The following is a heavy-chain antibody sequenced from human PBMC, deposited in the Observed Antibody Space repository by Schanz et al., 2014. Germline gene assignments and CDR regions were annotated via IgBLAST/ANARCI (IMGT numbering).Heavy chain of an antibody. CDR3: AKVRGDQRGAFDS. CDR2: ISWNSVSI. V-gene: IGHV3-9*01. Sequence: EAQSVESGGGLVQPGGSLRVSCAASGFTFDDFGMHWVRQAPGKALEWVSGISWNSVSIGYADSVKGRFTISRDNAKNSLYLQMNSLRVDDTAFYFCAKVRGDQRGAFDSWGQGTLVTVSS. D-gene: IGHD4-17*01. CDR1: GFTFDDFG. J-gene: IGHJ4*02.